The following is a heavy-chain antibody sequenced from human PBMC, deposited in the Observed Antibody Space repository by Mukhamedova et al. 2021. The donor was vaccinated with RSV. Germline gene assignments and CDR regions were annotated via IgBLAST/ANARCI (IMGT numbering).Heavy chain of an antibody. CDR1: SSYA. V-gene: IGHV3-23*01. CDR3: AKGSDSSSGGYYYYYYMD. CDR2: ISGSGGST. D-gene: IGHD6-6*01. Sequence: SSYAMSWVRQAPGKGLEWVSAISGSGGSTYYADSVKGRFTISRDSSKNTLFLQMNSLRAEDTAVYYCAKGSDSSSGGYYYYYYMD. J-gene: IGHJ6*03.